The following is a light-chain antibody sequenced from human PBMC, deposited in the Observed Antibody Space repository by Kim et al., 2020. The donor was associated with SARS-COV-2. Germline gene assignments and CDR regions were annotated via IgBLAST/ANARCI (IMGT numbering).Light chain of an antibody. V-gene: IGLV3-19*01. Sequence: SSELTQDPAVSVALGQTVRITCQGDSLRTYHASWYQQKPGQAPLLVIYTKTNRPSGIPDRFSGSSSGNTASLTITGTQAEDEADYYCNSRDSSGNHLLFG. CDR1: SLRTYH. J-gene: IGLJ2*01. CDR2: TKT. CDR3: NSRDSSGNHLL.